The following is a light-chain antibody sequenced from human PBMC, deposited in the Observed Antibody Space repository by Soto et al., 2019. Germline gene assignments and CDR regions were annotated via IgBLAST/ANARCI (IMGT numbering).Light chain of an antibody. CDR1: SSDVGSYKY. Sequence: QSVLTQPASVSGSPGQSITISCTGTSSDVGSYKYVSWYQQHPGKAPKLMIYEVSSRPSGVSNRFSGSKSGNTASLTISGLQAEDETDYYCLSYTSSGTYVFGTGTKVTVL. CDR2: EVS. CDR3: LSYTSSGTYV. J-gene: IGLJ1*01. V-gene: IGLV2-14*01.